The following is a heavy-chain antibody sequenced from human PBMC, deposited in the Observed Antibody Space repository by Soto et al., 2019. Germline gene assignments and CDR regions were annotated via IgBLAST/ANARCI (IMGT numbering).Heavy chain of an antibody. CDR3: ARVNVVPAASIAAAGTPNYFDY. V-gene: IGHV4-34*01. CDR2: INHSGST. CDR1: GGSFSGYY. D-gene: IGHD6-13*01. J-gene: IGHJ4*02. Sequence: SETLSLTCAVYGGSFSGYYWSWIRQPPGKGLEWIGEINHSGSTNYNPSLKSRVTISVDTSKNQFSLKLSSVTAADTAVYYCARVNVVPAASIAAAGTPNYFDYWGQGTLVTVSS.